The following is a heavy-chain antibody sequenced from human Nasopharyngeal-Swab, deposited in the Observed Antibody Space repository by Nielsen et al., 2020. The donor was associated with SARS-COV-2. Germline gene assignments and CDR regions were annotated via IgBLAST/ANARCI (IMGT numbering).Heavy chain of an antibody. CDR2: ISYDGYNK. CDR3: AKFTAAFWSGYPFDR. Sequence: GESLKISCAASGFTFSSYAMHWVRQAPGKGLEWVAVISYDGYNKYYADSVKGRFTISRGNSKNTLSLQMNSLRAEDTALYFCAKFTAAFWSGYPFDRWGQGTLVTVSS. D-gene: IGHD3-3*01. J-gene: IGHJ4*02. V-gene: IGHV3-30-3*02. CDR1: GFTFSSYA.